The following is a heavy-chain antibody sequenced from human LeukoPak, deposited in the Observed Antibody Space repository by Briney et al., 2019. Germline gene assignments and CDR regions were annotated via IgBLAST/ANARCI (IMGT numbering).Heavy chain of an antibody. CDR1: GGTFTSYT. CDR2: IIPIFGIA. Sequence: SVKVSCKASGGTFTSYTISGGRQAPGRGLEWMGGIIPIFGIANYAQKFQGRVTITADKSTSTAYMELRSLRSEDTAVYYCARDPPRIVGTTIADPWGQGTLVTVSS. J-gene: IGHJ5*02. CDR3: ARDPPRIVGTTIADP. V-gene: IGHV1-69*17. D-gene: IGHD2-21*01.